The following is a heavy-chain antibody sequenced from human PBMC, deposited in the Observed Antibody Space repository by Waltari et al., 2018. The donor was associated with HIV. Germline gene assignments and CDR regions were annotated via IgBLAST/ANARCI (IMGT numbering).Heavy chain of an antibody. CDR1: GGSISSSSYY. Sequence: QLQLQESGPGLVKPSETLSLTCTVPGGSISSSSYYWGWTRQPPGKGLEWIGSIYYSGSTYYNPSLKSRVTISVDTSKNQFSVKLSSVTAADTAVYYCARPSSGWYYLDYWGQGMLVTVSS. D-gene: IGHD6-19*01. CDR3: ARPSSGWYYLDY. CDR2: IYYSGST. J-gene: IGHJ4*02. V-gene: IGHV4-39*01.